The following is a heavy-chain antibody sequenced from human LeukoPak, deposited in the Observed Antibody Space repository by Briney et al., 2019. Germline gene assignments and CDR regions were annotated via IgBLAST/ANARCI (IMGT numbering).Heavy chain of an antibody. CDR2: INSGGSGT. Sequence: GGSLRLSCAASGFAFSSNWMHWVRQTPGKGLVWASRINSGGSGTSYADSVEGRLTISRDNAKNTLYLQMNSLRAEDTAVYYCATSLGPLTEYWGQGTLVTVSS. V-gene: IGHV3-74*01. D-gene: IGHD7-27*01. CDR3: ATSLGPLTEY. CDR1: GFAFSSNW. J-gene: IGHJ4*02.